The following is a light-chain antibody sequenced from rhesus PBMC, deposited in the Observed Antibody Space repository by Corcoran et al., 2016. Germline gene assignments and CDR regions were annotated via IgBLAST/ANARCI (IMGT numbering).Light chain of an antibody. CDR3: QQYYSSPLT. CDR2: WGS. V-gene: IGKV4-1*01. Sequence: DIVMTQSPDSLAVSLGERVTINCKSSQSLLYSSNNKNYLAWYQQKPGQAPKLLLYWGSTRESGVPNRFSGMGSGTDFTLPISGLQAGDVAVYYCQQYYSSPLTFGGGTKVEIK. J-gene: IGKJ4*01. CDR1: QSLLYSSNNKNY.